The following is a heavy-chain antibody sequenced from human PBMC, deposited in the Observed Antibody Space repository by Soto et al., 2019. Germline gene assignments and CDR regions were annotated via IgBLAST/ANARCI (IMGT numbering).Heavy chain of an antibody. CDR2: IYYSGST. V-gene: IGHV4-31*03. D-gene: IGHD3-22*01. CDR3: ARAGSYDSSGYYFDY. J-gene: IGHJ4*02. Sequence: PSETLSLTCTVSGGSVSSGGYYWNWIRHHPGKGLEWIGYIYYSGSTYYNTSLKNRLIVSVDTSKNQFSLKLRSVTAADTAVYYCARAGSYDSSGYYFDYWGQGTLVTVSS. CDR1: GGSVSSGGYY.